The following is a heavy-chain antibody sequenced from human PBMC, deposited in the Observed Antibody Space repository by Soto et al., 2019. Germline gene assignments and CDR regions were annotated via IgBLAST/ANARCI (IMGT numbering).Heavy chain of an antibody. V-gene: IGHV3-21*01. CDR2: ISSSSSYI. Sequence: EVQLVESGGGLVKPGGSLRLSCAASGFTFSSYSMNWVHQAPGKGLEWVSSISSSSSYIYYADSVKGRFTISRDNAKNSLYLQTNSLRAEDTAVYYCARESGSYFLGLDYWGQGTLVTVSS. J-gene: IGHJ4*02. CDR1: GFTFSSYS. CDR3: ARESGSYFLGLDY. D-gene: IGHD1-26*01.